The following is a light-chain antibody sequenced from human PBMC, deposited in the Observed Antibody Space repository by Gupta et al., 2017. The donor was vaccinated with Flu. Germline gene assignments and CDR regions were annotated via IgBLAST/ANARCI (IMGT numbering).Light chain of an antibody. J-gene: IGLJ2*01. CDR3: QSYDSSLSGSV. Sequence: QSVLTQPPSVSGAPGQRVTISCTGSSSNIGAGYDVHWYQQLPGTAPKLPSYGNSNRPSGVPDRVAGSKSGTSASRAITGLQAEDEADYYCQSYDSSLSGSVFGGGTKLTVL. V-gene: IGLV1-40*01. CDR2: GNS. CDR1: SSNIGAGYD.